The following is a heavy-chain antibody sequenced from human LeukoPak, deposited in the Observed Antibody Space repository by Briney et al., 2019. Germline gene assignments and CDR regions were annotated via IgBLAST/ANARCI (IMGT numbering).Heavy chain of an antibody. V-gene: IGHV3-21*01. CDR1: GFTFSSYS. CDR3: GRAFPPLRTSSAGDL. CDR2: ISGRSSHI. Sequence: GGSLRLSCAASGFTFSSYSMNWVRQAPGKGLEWVSAISGRSSHIYYGESVKGRFTISRDNAKNSLYLQMDSLGVEDTAVYYRGRAFPPLRTSSAGDLWGQGTLVIVSS. J-gene: IGHJ1*01. D-gene: IGHD3-16*01.